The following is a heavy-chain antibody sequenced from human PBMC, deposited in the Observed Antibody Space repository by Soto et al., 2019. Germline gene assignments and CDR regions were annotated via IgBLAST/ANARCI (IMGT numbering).Heavy chain of an antibody. Sequence: EVHLVESGGGLVQPGRSLRLSCVASGFTFDDYAMHWVRQTPGKRLEWVSGISGSGSATFYADSVKGRFTISRDNSKNTLYLQMNNLRTEDTALYYCTKDTYGAVAGTHRFGPRAQGTLVTVSS. D-gene: IGHD6-19*01. CDR3: TKDTYGAVAGTHRFGP. V-gene: IGHV3-23*04. CDR2: ISGSGSAT. CDR1: GFTFDDYA. J-gene: IGHJ5*02.